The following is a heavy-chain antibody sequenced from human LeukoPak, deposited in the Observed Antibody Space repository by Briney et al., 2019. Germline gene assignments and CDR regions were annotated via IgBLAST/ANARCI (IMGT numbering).Heavy chain of an antibody. CDR3: ARGGVDYYGSGTYYLMYYFDY. CDR1: GFTFSSYA. CDR2: ISYDGSNK. D-gene: IGHD3-10*01. V-gene: IGHV3-30*04. Sequence: AGGSLRLSCAASGFTFSSYAMHWVRQAPGKGLEWVAVISYDGSNKYYADSVKGRFTISRDDPHNTLYLQMNSLRAEDTAVYFCARGGVDYYGSGTYYLMYYFDYWGQGALVTVSS. J-gene: IGHJ4*02.